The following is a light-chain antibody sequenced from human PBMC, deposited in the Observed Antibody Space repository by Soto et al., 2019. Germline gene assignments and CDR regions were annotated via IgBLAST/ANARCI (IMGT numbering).Light chain of an antibody. V-gene: IGLV2-14*01. CDR2: DVS. CDR3: SSYTSSSTLLYV. Sequence: QSVLTQPASVSGSPGQSITISCTGTSSDVGGYNYVSWYQQHPGKAPKLMIYDVSNRPSGVSNRFSGSKFGNTASLTISGLQAEDEADYYCSSYTSSSTLLYVFGTGTQLTVL. J-gene: IGLJ1*01. CDR1: SSDVGGYNY.